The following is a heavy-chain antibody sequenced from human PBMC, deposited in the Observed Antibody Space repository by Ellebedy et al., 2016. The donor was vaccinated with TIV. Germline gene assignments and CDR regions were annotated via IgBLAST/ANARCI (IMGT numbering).Heavy chain of an antibody. D-gene: IGHD4-17*01. V-gene: IGHV3-30-3*01. CDR3: ARETTTVTPTFDY. Sequence: GGSLRLXXAASGFTFSSYAMHWVRQAPGKGLEWVAVISYDGSNKYYADSVKGRFTISRDNSKNTLYLQMNSLRAEDTAVYYCARETTTVTPTFDYWGQGTLVTVSS. J-gene: IGHJ4*02. CDR1: GFTFSSYA. CDR2: ISYDGSNK.